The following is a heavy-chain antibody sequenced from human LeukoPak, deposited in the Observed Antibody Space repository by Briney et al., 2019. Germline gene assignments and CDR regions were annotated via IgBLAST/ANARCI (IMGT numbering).Heavy chain of an antibody. CDR1: GFTFNTYS. CDR2: ISSSSSYI. V-gene: IGHV3-21*01. Sequence: PGGSLRLSCAASGFTFNTYSMNWVRQAPGKGLEWVSSISSSSSYIYYADSVKGRFTISRDNAKNSLHLQMNSLRAEDTAVYYCARGGSNWYFDLWGRGTLVTVSS. J-gene: IGHJ2*01. CDR3: ARGGSNWYFDL.